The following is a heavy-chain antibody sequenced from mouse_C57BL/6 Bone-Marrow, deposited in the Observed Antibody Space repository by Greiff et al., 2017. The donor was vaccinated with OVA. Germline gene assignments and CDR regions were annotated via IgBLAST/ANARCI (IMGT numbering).Heavy chain of an antibody. CDR3: ARSLLITTVEAWFAY. V-gene: IGHV1-64*01. CDR1: GYTFTSYW. CDR2: IHPNSGST. D-gene: IGHD1-1*01. Sequence: VQLQQPGAELVKPGASVKLSCKASGYTFTSYWMHWVKPRPGQGLEWIGMIHPNSGSTNYNEKFKSKATLTVDKSSSTAYMQLSSLTSEDSAVYYCARSLLITTVEAWFAYWGQGTLVTVSA. J-gene: IGHJ3*01.